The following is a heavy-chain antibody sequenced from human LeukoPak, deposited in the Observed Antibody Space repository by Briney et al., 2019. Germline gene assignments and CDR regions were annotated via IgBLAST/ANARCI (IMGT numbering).Heavy chain of an antibody. Sequence: SETLSLTCTVSGGSISSGGYYWSWIRQPPGKGLEWIGEINHSGSTNYNPSLKSRVTISVDTSKNQFSLKLSSVTAADTAVYYCARGQSIAAAGVFSYWGQGTLATVSS. CDR1: GGSISSGGYY. CDR2: INHSGST. D-gene: IGHD6-13*01. CDR3: ARGQSIAAAGVFSY. J-gene: IGHJ4*02. V-gene: IGHV4-39*07.